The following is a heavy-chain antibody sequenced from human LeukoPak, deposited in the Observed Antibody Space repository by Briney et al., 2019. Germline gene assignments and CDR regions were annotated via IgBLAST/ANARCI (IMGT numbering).Heavy chain of an antibody. CDR2: ISSSSSYI. V-gene: IGHV3-21*01. CDR3: ARVYDSSGSSIGY. D-gene: IGHD3-22*01. Sequence: GGSLRLSCAASGLTFSSYSMNWVRQAPGKGLEWVSSISSSSSYIYYADSVKGRFTISRDNAKNSQYLQMNSLRAEDTAVYYCARVYDSSGSSIGYWGQGTLVTVSS. J-gene: IGHJ4*02. CDR1: GLTFSSYS.